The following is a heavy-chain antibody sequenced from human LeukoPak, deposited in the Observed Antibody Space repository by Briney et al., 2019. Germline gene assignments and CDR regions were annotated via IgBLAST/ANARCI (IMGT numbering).Heavy chain of an antibody. D-gene: IGHD1-26*01. CDR1: GYTLTELS. V-gene: IGHV1-24*01. CDR2: FDPEDGET. Sequence: ASVKVSCKVSGYTLTELSMHWVRQAPGKGLEWMGGFDPEDGETIYAQKFQGRVTMTEDTSTDTAYMELSSLRSEDTAVYYCATDRGSYRIDAFDIWGQGTMVTVSS. CDR3: ATDRGSYRIDAFDI. J-gene: IGHJ3*02.